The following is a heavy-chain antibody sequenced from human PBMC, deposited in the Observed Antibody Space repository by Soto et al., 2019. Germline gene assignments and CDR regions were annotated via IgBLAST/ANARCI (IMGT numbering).Heavy chain of an antibody. CDR2: IFGSGRTT. D-gene: IGHD1-26*01. J-gene: IGHJ3*01. CDR3: AKSQSGSFFAAFDL. CDR1: GFDFSSDV. V-gene: IGHV3-23*01. Sequence: VQLLESGGKLEQPGGSLRLSCAASGFDFSSDVMNWVRQAPGKGLEWVASIFGSGRTTYYADSVKGRFNISRDNSKNTLYMQLNSLRVEDTALYYCAKSQSGSFFAAFDLWGQGTMVTVSS.